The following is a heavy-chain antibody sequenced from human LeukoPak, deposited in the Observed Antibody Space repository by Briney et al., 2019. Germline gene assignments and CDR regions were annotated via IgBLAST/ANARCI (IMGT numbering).Heavy chain of an antibody. D-gene: IGHD3-22*01. CDR1: GFTFSNYA. Sequence: GGSLRLSCAASGFTFSNYAMSWVRQAPGKGLEWVAVISYDGSNKYYADSVKGRFTISRDNSKNTLYLQMNSLRAEDTAVYYSAREYYYDSSGPFDYWGQGTLVTVSS. V-gene: IGHV3-30-3*01. CDR2: ISYDGSNK. CDR3: AREYYYDSSGPFDY. J-gene: IGHJ4*02.